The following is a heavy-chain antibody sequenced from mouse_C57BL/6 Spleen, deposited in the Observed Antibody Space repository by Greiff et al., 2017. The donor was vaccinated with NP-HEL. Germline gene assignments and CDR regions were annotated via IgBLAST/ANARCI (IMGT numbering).Heavy chain of an antibody. CDR3: ARSNYGSFFDY. D-gene: IGHD1-1*01. CDR1: GYTFTSYW. J-gene: IGHJ2*01. V-gene: IGHV1-64*01. Sequence: VKLQQPGAELVKPGASVKLSCKASGYTFTSYWMHWVKQRPGQGLEWIGMIHPNSGSTNYNEKFKSKATLTVDKSSSTAYMQLSSLTSEDSSVYYCARSNYGSFFDYWGQGTTLTVSS. CDR2: IHPNSGST.